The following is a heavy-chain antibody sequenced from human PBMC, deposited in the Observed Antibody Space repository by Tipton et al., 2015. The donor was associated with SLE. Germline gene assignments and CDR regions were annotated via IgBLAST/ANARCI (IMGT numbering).Heavy chain of an antibody. CDR1: NGSSTVYY. CDR2: IAHRGTT. Sequence: TLSLTCTVYNGSSTVYYWTWIRQPPGKGLEWIGEIAHRGTTNYNPSLKSRVTMSVDTSKNQLSLNLNSVTAADTAVYYCAREVTYHYDSWGQGTVVAVSS. CDR3: AREVTYHYDS. D-gene: IGHD5-18*01. J-gene: IGHJ4*02. V-gene: IGHV4-34*01.